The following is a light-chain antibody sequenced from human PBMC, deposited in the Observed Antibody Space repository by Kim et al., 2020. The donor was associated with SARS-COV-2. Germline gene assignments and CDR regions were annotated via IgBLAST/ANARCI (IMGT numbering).Light chain of an antibody. J-gene: IGKJ2*01. V-gene: IGKV3-11*01. CDR3: QQRSNWPPYT. CDR2: DAS. CDR1: HLFSSY. Sequence: LPGRRATLSCSARHLFSSYVACYQQEPGQAPRRLSYDASNRATGIPARFSGNGSGTDVTLTISSLETEDFAVYYCQQRSNWPPYTFGQGTKLEI.